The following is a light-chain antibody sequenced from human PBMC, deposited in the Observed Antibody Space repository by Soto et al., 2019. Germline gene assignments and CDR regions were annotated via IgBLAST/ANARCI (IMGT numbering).Light chain of an antibody. CDR1: QSISSW. V-gene: IGKV1-5*03. J-gene: IGKJ1*01. Sequence: DIQMTQSPSTLSASVGDRVTITGRASQSISSWLAWYQQKPGRAPKLLIYKASSLETGVPSRFSGSGSGTEFTLIISSLQPDDFASYYCQQYGSSSPWTFGQGTKVEIK. CDR3: QQYGSSSPWT. CDR2: KAS.